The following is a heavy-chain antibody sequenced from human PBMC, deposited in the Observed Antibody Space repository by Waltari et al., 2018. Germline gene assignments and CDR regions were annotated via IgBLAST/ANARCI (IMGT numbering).Heavy chain of an antibody. D-gene: IGHD2-15*01. Sequence: QVQLQPWGAGLLKPSATLSLTCAVYGGSFSGYSWSWLRQPPGKGLEWIGENNHSGSTNYNPSLKSRVTISVDTSKNQFSLKLSSVTAADTAGYYCARGRKDIVVVVAAAWGMDVWGQGTTVTVSS. CDR3: ARGRKDIVVVVAAAWGMDV. J-gene: IGHJ6*02. CDR2: NNHSGST. CDR1: GGSFSGYS. V-gene: IGHV4-34*01.